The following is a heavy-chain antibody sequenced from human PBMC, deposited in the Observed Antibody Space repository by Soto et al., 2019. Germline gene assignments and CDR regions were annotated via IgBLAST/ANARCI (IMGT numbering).Heavy chain of an antibody. Sequence: SCAASGFTFSSYWMHWVRQAPGKGLVWVSRIQTDGRNANYAESVRGRFTISRDNAQNTVFLQMSSLRAEDTAVYYCARGIRNYYGMDVWGQGTTVTVSS. CDR3: ARGIRNYYGMDV. J-gene: IGHJ6*02. CDR2: IQTDGRNA. CDR1: GFTFSSYW. D-gene: IGHD1-20*01. V-gene: IGHV3-74*01.